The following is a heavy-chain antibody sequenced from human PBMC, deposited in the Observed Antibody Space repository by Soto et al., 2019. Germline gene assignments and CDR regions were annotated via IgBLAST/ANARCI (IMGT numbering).Heavy chain of an antibody. J-gene: IGHJ4*02. CDR2: ISSSGSTI. CDR3: ARRSYSSSWGGFDY. CDR1: GFTFSSYE. D-gene: IGHD6-13*01. Sequence: EVQLVESGGGLVQPGGSLRLSCAASGFTFSSYEMNWVRQAPGKGLEWVSYISSSGSTIYYADSVKGRFTISRDNAKNSLYLQMNSLSAEDTAVYYCARRSYSSSWGGFDYWGQGTLVNVSS. V-gene: IGHV3-48*03.